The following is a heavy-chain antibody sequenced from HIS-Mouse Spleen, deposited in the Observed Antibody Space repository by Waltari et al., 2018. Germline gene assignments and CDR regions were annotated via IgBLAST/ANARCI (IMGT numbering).Heavy chain of an antibody. V-gene: IGHV3-66*01. Sequence: EVQLVESGGGLVQPGGSLRLSCAASGFTVSSNYMSWVRQAPGKGLGWGSVIYSGRSTYYAGSVKGRFTMSRDNSKNTLYLHMRSLRAEETAVYYCARKYSSSFDYWGQGTLVTVSS. CDR2: IYSGRST. CDR1: GFTVSSNY. CDR3: ARKYSSSFDY. D-gene: IGHD6-6*01. J-gene: IGHJ4*02.